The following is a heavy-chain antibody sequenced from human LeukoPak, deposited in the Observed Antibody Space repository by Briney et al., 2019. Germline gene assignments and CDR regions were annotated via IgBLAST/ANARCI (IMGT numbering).Heavy chain of an antibody. J-gene: IGHJ3*02. Sequence: GGSLRLSCAASGFTFSSYAMSWVRQAPGKGLEWVSAISGSGGSTYYADSVKGRFTIFRDNSKNTLYLQMNSLRAEDTAVYYCAKARVGATTRDAFDIWGQGTMVTVSS. D-gene: IGHD1-26*01. CDR2: ISGSGGST. CDR3: AKARVGATTRDAFDI. CDR1: GFTFSSYA. V-gene: IGHV3-23*01.